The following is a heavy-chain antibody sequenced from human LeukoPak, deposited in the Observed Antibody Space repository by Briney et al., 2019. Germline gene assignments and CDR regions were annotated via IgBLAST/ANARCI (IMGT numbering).Heavy chain of an antibody. CDR3: AKDKGQWLVPEYFDY. V-gene: IGHV3-23*01. J-gene: IGHJ4*02. CDR2: ISGSGGST. D-gene: IGHD6-19*01. CDR1: GFTFSSYA. Sequence: PGGSLRLSCAASGFTFSSYAMSWVRQAPGKGLEWVSAISGSGGSTYYADSVKGRFTISRDNSKNTLYLQMNSLRAEDTAVYYCAKDKGQWLVPEYFDYWGQGTLVTVSS.